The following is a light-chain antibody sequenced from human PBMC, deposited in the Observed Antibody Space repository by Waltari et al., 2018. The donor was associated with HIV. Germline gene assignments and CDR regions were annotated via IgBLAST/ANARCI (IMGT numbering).Light chain of an antibody. V-gene: IGLV1-47*01. J-gene: IGLJ3*02. Sequence: SVLTQPPSASGTPGPRVTISCSGSSSNIGSNYVYCYQQLPGTAPKLLIYRNNQRPSGVPDRFSGSKSGTSASLAISGLRSEDEADYYCAAWDDSLSGPGVFGGGTKLTVL. CDR1: SSNIGSNY. CDR2: RNN. CDR3: AAWDDSLSGPGV.